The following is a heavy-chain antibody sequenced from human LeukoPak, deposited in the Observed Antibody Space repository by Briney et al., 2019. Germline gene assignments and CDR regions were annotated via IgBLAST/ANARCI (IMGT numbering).Heavy chain of an antibody. Sequence: ASVKVSCKASGHAFTGYYMHWVRQAPGQGLEWMGWINPKSGGTNYAQRFQGSVTMTRDTSISTAYMELSRLRSDDTAVYYCASLSLGGMDVWGQGTTVTVSS. CDR2: INPKSGGT. J-gene: IGHJ6*02. V-gene: IGHV1-2*02. CDR3: ASLSLGGMDV. CDR1: GHAFTGYY.